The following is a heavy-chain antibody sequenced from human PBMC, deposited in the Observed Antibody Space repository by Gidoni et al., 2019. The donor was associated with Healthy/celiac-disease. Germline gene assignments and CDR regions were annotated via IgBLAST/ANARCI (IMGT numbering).Heavy chain of an antibody. V-gene: IGHV3-48*03. CDR3: AREDSSGWN. Sequence: EVQLVESGGGLVQPGGSLMLSCAASGFTFSSYEMNWVRQAPGKGLEWVSDSSSSGSTIYYADSVKGRFTISRDNAKNSLYLQMNSLRAEDTAVYYCAREDSSGWNWGQGTLVTVSS. CDR1: GFTFSSYE. J-gene: IGHJ4*02. CDR2: SSSSGSTI. D-gene: IGHD6-19*01.